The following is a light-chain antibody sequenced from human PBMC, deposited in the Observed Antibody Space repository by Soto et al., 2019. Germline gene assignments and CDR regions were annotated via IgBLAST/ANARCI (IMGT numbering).Light chain of an antibody. Sequence: EIVLTQSPGTLSLSPGERATLSCRASESVAGNYFVGYQQKPGQAPRLLIYGASSRATGIPDRFSGSGSGTDFTLTISRLEPEDFAVFYCQQYHSSPLTFGQGTKVEIK. V-gene: IGKV3-20*01. CDR2: GAS. J-gene: IGKJ1*01. CDR3: QQYHSSPLT. CDR1: ESVAGNY.